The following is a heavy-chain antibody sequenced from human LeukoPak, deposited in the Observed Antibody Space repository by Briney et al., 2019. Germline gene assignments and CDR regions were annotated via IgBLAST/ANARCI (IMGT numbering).Heavy chain of an antibody. Sequence: ASGTLSLTCTVSGGSISSYYWSWIRQPPGKGLEWIGYIYYSGSTNYNPSLKSRVTISVDTSKNQFSLKLSSVTAADTAVYYCARVRTAGTNWFDPWGQGTLVTVSS. CDR2: IYYSGST. J-gene: IGHJ5*02. D-gene: IGHD6-19*01. CDR3: ARVRTAGTNWFDP. CDR1: GGSISSYY. V-gene: IGHV4-59*01.